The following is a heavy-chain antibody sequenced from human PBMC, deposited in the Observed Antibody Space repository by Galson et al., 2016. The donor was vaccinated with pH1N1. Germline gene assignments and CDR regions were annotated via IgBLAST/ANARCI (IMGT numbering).Heavy chain of an antibody. CDR3: AKSSGWYGGWFDP. J-gene: IGHJ5*02. CDR1: GGTFGSYG. D-gene: IGHD6-19*01. CDR2: IIPIFGTA. V-gene: IGHV1-69*06. Sequence: SVKVSCKASGGTFGSYGISWVRQAPGQGLEWMGGIIPIFGTANYAQKFQGRVTITADKSTSTAYMELSSLRSDDTALYYCAKSSGWYGGWFDPWGQGTLVTVSS.